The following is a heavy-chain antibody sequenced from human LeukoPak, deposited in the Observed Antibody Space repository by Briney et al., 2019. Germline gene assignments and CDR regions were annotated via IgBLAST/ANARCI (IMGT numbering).Heavy chain of an antibody. D-gene: IGHD2-21*02. J-gene: IGHJ5*02. V-gene: IGHV1-18*01. Sequence: ASVKVSCKASGYTFTSYGISWVRQAPGQGLEWMGWISAYNGNTNYAQKLQGRVTMTTDTSTSTAYMELRSLRSDDTAVYYCASNLAYCGGDCYSQGNWFDPWGQGTLVTVSS. CDR3: ASNLAYCGGDCYSQGNWFDP. CDR1: GYTFTSYG. CDR2: ISAYNGNT.